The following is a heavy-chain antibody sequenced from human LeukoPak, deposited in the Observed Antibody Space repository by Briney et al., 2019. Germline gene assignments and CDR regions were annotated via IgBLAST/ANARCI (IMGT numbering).Heavy chain of an antibody. V-gene: IGHV1-2*06. CDR3: APLEQGGYRGYYFDY. CDR2: INPNSGGT. Sequence: GASVKVSCKASGYTFTGYYMHWVRQAPGQGLEWMGRINPNSGGTNYAQKFQGRVTMTRDTSISTAYMELSRLRSDDTAVYYCAPLEQGGYRGYYFDYWGQGTLVTVSS. CDR1: GYTFTGYY. D-gene: IGHD5-18*01. J-gene: IGHJ4*02.